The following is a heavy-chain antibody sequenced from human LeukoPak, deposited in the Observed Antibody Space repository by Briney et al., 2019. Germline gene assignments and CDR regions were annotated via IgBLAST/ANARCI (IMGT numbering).Heavy chain of an antibody. Sequence: ASVKVSCKASGYTFTGYYIHWVRRAPGQGLEWMGWINPNSGGTNYAQKFQGRVTMTRDTSISTAYMELSNLRSDDTAVYYCARGGPEYDSNGYCYFDYWGQGALVTVSS. CDR3: ARGGPEYDSNGYCYFDY. CDR1: GYTFTGYY. CDR2: INPNSGGT. J-gene: IGHJ4*02. D-gene: IGHD3-22*01. V-gene: IGHV1-2*02.